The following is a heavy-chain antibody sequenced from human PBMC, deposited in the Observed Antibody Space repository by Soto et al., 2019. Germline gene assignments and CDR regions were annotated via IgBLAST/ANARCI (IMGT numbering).Heavy chain of an antibody. Sequence: PSETLSLTCTVSGGSISSYYWSWIRQPPGKGLEWIGYIYYSGSTNYNPSLKSRVTISVDTSKNQFSLKLSSVTAADTAVYYCAREIGRTSDFRGLDYWGQGTLVTVSS. CDR2: IYYSGST. J-gene: IGHJ4*02. D-gene: IGHD3-3*01. CDR3: AREIGRTSDFRGLDY. CDR1: GGSISSYY. V-gene: IGHV4-59*12.